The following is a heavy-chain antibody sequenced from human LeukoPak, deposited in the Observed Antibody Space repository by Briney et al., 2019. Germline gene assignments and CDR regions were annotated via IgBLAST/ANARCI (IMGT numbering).Heavy chain of an antibody. J-gene: IGHJ4*02. CDR3: ARPSDDFWSGYYFDY. CDR1: GGSFSGYY. CDR2: INHSGST. V-gene: IGHV4-34*01. D-gene: IGHD3-3*01. Sequence: SETLSLTCAVYGGSFSGYYWSWIRQPPGKGLEWIGEINHSGSTNYNPSHKSRVTISVDTSKNQFSLKLSSVTAADTAVYYCARPSDDFWSGYYFDYWGQGTLVTVSS.